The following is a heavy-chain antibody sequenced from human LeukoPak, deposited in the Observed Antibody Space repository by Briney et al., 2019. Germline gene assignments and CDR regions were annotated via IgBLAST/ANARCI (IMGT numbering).Heavy chain of an antibody. V-gene: IGHV1-2*02. CDR2: INPNSGGT. J-gene: IGHJ3*02. CDR3: APGVTTFGDAFDI. D-gene: IGHD2/OR15-2a*01. Sequence: ASVKVSCKASAYTFTGYYMHWVRQAPGQGLEWMGWINPNSGGTNYAQKFQGRVTMTRDTSISTAYMELSRLRSDDTAVYYCAPGVTTFGDAFDIWGQGTMVTVSS. CDR1: AYTFTGYY.